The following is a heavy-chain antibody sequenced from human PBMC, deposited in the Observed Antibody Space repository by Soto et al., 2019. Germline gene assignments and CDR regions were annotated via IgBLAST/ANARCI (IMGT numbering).Heavy chain of an antibody. CDR2: ISYDGSNK. J-gene: IGHJ6*03. D-gene: IGHD1-20*01. CDR3: ARGYNWNPRYYMDF. CDR1: GFTFSSYA. V-gene: IGHV3-30-3*01. Sequence: HPGGSLRLSCAASGFTFSSYAMHWVRQAPGKGLEWVAVISYDGSNKYYADSVKGRFTISRDNSKNTLYLQMNSLRAEDTAVYYCARGYNWNPRYYMDFWGKGTTVTVSS.